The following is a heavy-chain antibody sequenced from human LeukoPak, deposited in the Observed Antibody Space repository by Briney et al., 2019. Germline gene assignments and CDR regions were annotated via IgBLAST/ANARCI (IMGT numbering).Heavy chain of an antibody. D-gene: IGHD6-13*01. J-gene: IGHJ4*02. CDR3: VTSTGQQFIPYDY. V-gene: IGHV3-66*02. CDR2: IYGADAA. CDR1: GFSVSSNY. Sequence: GSLRLSCAASGFSVSSNYMTWIRQAPGKGLEWVSLIYGADAAYYAESVRGRFMISRDNLKNTLFLQMNSLRVEDTAVYYCVTSTGQQFIPYDYWGQGTHVTVSS.